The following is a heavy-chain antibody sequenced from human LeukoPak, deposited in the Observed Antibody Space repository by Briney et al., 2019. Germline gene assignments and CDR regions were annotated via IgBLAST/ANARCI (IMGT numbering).Heavy chain of an antibody. J-gene: IGHJ4*02. Sequence: GGSLRLSCAASGFTFSSYEMNWVRQAPGKGLEWVSYISSSGSTIYYADSVKGRFTISRDHAKNSLYLQMNSLRAEDTAVYYCARVSGWYVFDYWGQGTLVTVSS. V-gene: IGHV3-48*03. CDR2: ISSSGSTI. D-gene: IGHD6-19*01. CDR3: ARVSGWYVFDY. CDR1: GFTFSSYE.